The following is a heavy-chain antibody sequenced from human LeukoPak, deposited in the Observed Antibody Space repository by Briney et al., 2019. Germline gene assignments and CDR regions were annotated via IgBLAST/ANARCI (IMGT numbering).Heavy chain of an antibody. J-gene: IGHJ3*02. Sequence: GGSLRLSCAASGFIFNNHWMHWVRQTPGEGLVWVARIDGDESGTIYADSVKGRLTISRDTAKNTLYLQMSRLRAEDTAVYFCARGGDYSGTAFDIWGQGTMVTVSS. CDR1: GFIFNNHW. V-gene: IGHV3-74*01. D-gene: IGHD1-14*01. CDR3: ARGGDYSGTAFDI. CDR2: IDGDESGT.